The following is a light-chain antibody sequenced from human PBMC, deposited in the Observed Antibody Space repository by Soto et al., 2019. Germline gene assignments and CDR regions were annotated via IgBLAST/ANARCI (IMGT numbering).Light chain of an antibody. J-gene: IGLJ1*01. CDR3: VAWDDNLDAHV. CDR1: SSNMGTNT. V-gene: IGLV1-44*01. Sequence: QSVLTQPPSPSATPGQRVNISCFGGSSNMGTNTVRRYQQLPGAAPKALIYVNDKRPSGVLDRLSGSNSGTSASLTISGLQSEAEADYYCVAWDDNLDAHVFGTGTKVTVL. CDR2: VND.